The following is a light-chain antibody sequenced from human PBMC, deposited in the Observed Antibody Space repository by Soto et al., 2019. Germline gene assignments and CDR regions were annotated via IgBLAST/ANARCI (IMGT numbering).Light chain of an antibody. CDR1: QSVGNNY. J-gene: IGKJ2*01. Sequence: EIVLTQSPGTVSLSPGERATLSCRASQSVGNNYLAWYQKKRGQAPRLLISGASRRATGVLDRFSGSGTGTDFSLTISRLEPYDSAVYYCQQYASSPLTFGQGTKLEIK. CDR3: QQYASSPLT. V-gene: IGKV3-20*01. CDR2: GAS.